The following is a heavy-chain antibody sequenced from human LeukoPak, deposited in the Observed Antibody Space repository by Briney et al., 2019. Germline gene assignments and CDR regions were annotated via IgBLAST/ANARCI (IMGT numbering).Heavy chain of an antibody. V-gene: IGHV1-2*06. CDR1: GYTFTGYY. D-gene: IGHD3-22*01. CDR3: AREGAYWFDSSGTLGNDY. J-gene: IGHJ4*02. CDR2: LNPNSGGT. Sequence: ASVKVSCKASGYTFTGYYMHWVRQARGQGLEWMGRLNPNSGGTNYAQKFQGRITMTRDTSISTAYMELSNLRSDDTAVYYCAREGAYWFDSSGTLGNDYWGQGTLVTVSS.